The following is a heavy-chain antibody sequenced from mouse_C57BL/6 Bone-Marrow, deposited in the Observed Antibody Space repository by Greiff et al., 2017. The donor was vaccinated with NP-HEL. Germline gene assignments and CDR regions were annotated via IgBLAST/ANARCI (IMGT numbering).Heavy chain of an antibody. CDR2: IWWDDDK. D-gene: IGHD2-4*01. V-gene: IGHV8-8*01. CDR3: ARRHDYGPSSYWYFDV. CDR1: GFSLSTFGMG. J-gene: IGHJ1*03. Sequence: QVTLKVCGPGILQPSQTLSLTCSFSGFSLSTFGMGVGWIRQPSGKGLEWLAHIWWDDDKYYNPALKSRLTISKDTSKNQVFLQIANVDTADTATYYCARRHDYGPSSYWYFDVWGTGTTVTVSS.